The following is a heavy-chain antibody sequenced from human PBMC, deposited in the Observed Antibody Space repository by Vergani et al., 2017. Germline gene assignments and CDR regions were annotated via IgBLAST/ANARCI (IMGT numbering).Heavy chain of an antibody. CDR2: INHSGST. J-gene: IGHJ6*02. CDR1: GGSFSGYY. Sequence: QVQLQQWGAGLLKPSETLSLTCAVYGGSFSGYYWSWIRQPPGKGLEWIGEINHSGSTNYNPSLKSRVTIPVDTSKNQFSLTLSSVTAADTAVYYCARVVMDSSGQRDYYYGMDVWGQGTTVTVSS. D-gene: IGHD3-22*01. CDR3: ARVVMDSSGQRDYYYGMDV. V-gene: IGHV4-34*01.